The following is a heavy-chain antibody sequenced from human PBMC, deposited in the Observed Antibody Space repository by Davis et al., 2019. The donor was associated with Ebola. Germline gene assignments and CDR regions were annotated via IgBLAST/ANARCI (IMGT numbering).Heavy chain of an antibody. V-gene: IGHV4-59*01. D-gene: IGHD3-22*01. J-gene: IGHJ4*02. CDR2: IYYSGST. CDR3: ARVTYYYDSSGSLYYFDY. Sequence: SETLSLTCTVSGGSISSYYWSWIRQPQGRELEWIGYIYYSGSTNYNPSLKSRVTISVDTSKNQFSLKLSSVIAADTAVYYCARVTYYYDSSGSLYYFDYWGQGTLVTVSS. CDR1: GGSISSYY.